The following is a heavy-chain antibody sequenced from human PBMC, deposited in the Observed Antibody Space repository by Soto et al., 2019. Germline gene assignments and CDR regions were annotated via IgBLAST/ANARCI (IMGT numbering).Heavy chain of an antibody. CDR1: GFTFSDYN. Sequence: GGSLRLSCAASGFTFSDYNMNWVRQAPGKGLEWLSFISSGGRVIWYADSVKGRFTISRDDAKSSLYLQMNGLRVEDTAVYYCVKDTGVGDWGQGTLVTVSS. CDR2: ISSGGRVI. CDR3: VKDTGVGD. J-gene: IGHJ4*02. D-gene: IGHD3-16*01. V-gene: IGHV3-48*03.